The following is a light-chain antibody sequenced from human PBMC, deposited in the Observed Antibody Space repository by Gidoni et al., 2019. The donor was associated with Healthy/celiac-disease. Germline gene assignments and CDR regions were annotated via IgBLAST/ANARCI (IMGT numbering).Light chain of an antibody. CDR3: QQSYSTPPT. CDR2: AAS. J-gene: IGKJ1*01. CDR1: QSSSSY. Sequence: DIQMTQSPSSLSASVGDRVTITCRASQSSSSYLNWYQQKPGKAPKLLIYAASSLQSGVPSRFSGSGSVTDFTLNISSLQPEDFATYYCQQSYSTPPTFGQGTKVEIK. V-gene: IGKV1-39*01.